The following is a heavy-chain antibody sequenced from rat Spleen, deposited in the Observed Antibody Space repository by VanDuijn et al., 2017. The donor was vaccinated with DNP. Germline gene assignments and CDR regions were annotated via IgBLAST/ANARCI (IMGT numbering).Heavy chain of an antibody. J-gene: IGHJ3*01. D-gene: IGHD1-12*02. CDR2: INSAGST. CDR3: ASGRGNWFAY. V-gene: IGHV3-3*01. Sequence: EVQLQESGPGLVKPSQSLSLTCSVTGYSITSSYRWNWIRKFPGNKLEWMGYINSAGSTNYNPSLKSRISITRDTSKNQFFLQVNSVTTEDTATYYCASGRGNWFAYWGQGTLVTVSS. CDR1: GYSITSSYR.